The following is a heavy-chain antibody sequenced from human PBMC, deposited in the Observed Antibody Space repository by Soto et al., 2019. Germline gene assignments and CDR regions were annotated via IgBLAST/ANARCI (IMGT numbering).Heavy chain of an antibody. Sequence: AVSGGSISSSNWWSWVRQPPGKGLEWIGEIYHSGSTNYNPSLKSRVTISVDKSKNQFSLKLSSVTAADTAVYYCQVVSSSSLGGYYYYGMDVWGQGTTVTVSS. CDR2: IYHSGST. J-gene: IGHJ6*02. V-gene: IGHV4-4*02. CDR1: GGSISSSNW. D-gene: IGHD6-6*01. CDR3: QVVSSSSLGGYYYYGMDV.